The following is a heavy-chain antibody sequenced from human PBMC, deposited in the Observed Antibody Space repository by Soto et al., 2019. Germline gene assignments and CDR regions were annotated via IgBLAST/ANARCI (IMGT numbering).Heavy chain of an antibody. CDR2: ISGSGGST. J-gene: IGHJ4*02. CDR1: GFPFSRYA. CDR3: AKDREWLAPPDYFDY. Sequence: LSLSCSASGFPFSRYAMSWVRHAAGKGLEWVSAISGSGGSTYYADSVKGRFTISRDNSKNTLYLQMNSLRAEDTAVYYCAKDREWLAPPDYFDYWGQGTMVTVSS. V-gene: IGHV3-23*01. D-gene: IGHD6-19*01.